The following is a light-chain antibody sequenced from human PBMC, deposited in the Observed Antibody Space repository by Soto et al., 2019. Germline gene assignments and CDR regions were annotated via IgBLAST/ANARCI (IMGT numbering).Light chain of an antibody. J-gene: IGKJ5*01. V-gene: IGKV3-11*01. Sequence: EIVLTQSPATLSLSPGERATLSCRASHSVSSYLAWYQQKPDQAPRLLIYDAANRATGIPARFSGSGSGTEFTLTISSLQSEDFVVYYCQQYNSWPPITFGQGTRLEI. CDR3: QQYNSWPPIT. CDR2: DAA. CDR1: HSVSSY.